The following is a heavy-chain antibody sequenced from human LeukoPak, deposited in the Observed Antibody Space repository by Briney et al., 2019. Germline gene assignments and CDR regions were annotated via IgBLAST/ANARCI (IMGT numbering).Heavy chain of an antibody. CDR1: GYTFTGYY. CDR3: ASIVVVTARYAFDI. J-gene: IGHJ3*02. D-gene: IGHD2-21*02. CDR2: INPNSGDT. Sequence: ASVKVSCKASGYTFTGYYMHWVRQAPGQELEWMGWINPNSGDTNYAQKFQGRVTMTRDTSISTAYMELSRLRSDDTAVYYCASIVVVTARYAFDIWGQGTMVTVSS. V-gene: IGHV1-2*02.